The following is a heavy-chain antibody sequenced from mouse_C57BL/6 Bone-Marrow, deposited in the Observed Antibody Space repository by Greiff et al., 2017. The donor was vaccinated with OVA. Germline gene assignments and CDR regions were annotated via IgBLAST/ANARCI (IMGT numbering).Heavy chain of an antibody. CDR1: GYTFTSYT. Sequence: VQLQQSGAELARPGASVKMSCKASGYTFTSYTMHWVKQRPGQGLEWIGFINPSSGYPKYNQKFKDKATLTAAKSSNTAYMQLSSLTSEDSAVYYCASLCSTTIVRYFDVWGTGTTVTVSS. V-gene: IGHV1-4*01. CDR2: INPSSGYP. J-gene: IGHJ1*03. CDR3: ASLCSTTIVRYFDV. D-gene: IGHD1-1*01.